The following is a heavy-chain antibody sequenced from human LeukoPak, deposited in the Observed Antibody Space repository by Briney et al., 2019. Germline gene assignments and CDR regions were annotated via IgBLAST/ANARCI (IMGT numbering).Heavy chain of an antibody. CDR1: GGSISSYY. CDR2: IYYSGST. V-gene: IGHV4-59*01. D-gene: IGHD6-19*01. J-gene: IGHJ2*01. Sequence: VKPSETLSLTCTVSGGSISSYYWSWIRQPPGQGLEWIGYIYYSGSTNYTPSLKSRVTISVDTSKNHFSLNLRSVTAADTAVYYCARSGNIAVAPWYFDLWGRGTLVTVSS. CDR3: ARSGNIAVAPWYFDL.